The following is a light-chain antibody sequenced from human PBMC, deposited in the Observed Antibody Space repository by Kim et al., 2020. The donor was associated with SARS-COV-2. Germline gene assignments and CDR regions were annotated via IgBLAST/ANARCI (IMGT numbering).Light chain of an antibody. V-gene: IGKV3-20*01. CDR1: QSVSSSY. J-gene: IGKJ1*01. CDR2: GAS. Sequence: PGERTTLSCRASQSVSSSYLAWYQQKPGQAPRLLIYGASSRATGIPDRFSGSGSGTDFTLTISRLEPEDFAVYYCQQYGSSPPWTFGQGTKVEIK. CDR3: QQYGSSPPWT.